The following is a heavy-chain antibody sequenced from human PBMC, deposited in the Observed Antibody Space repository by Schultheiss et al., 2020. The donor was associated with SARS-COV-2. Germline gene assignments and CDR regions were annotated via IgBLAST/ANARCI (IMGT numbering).Heavy chain of an antibody. Sequence: ASVKVSCTASGYTFNNYHLNWVRQAPGQGPEWMGGINPNSGGTNYAQKLQGRVTMTTDTSTSTAYMELRSLRSDDTAVYYCARVGWEPDYYYYGMDVWGQGTTVTVSS. J-gene: IGHJ6*02. CDR3: ARVGWEPDYYYYGMDV. V-gene: IGHV1-18*01. CDR1: GYTFNNYH. D-gene: IGHD1-26*01. CDR2: INPNSGGT.